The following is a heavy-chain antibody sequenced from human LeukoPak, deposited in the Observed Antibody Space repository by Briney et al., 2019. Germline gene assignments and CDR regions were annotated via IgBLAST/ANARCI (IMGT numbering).Heavy chain of an antibody. V-gene: IGHV3-21*06. CDR3: ARRKIDYGDFDY. CDR2: ISSSSSYI. CDR1: GFTFSSYS. D-gene: IGHD4-17*01. J-gene: IGHJ4*02. Sequence: GGSLRLSCAASGFTFSSYSMNWVRQAPGKGLEWVSSISSSSSYIYYADSVKGRFTTSRDNAKNSLYLELNSLGAEDTAVYFCARRKIDYGDFDYWGQGTLVTVPS.